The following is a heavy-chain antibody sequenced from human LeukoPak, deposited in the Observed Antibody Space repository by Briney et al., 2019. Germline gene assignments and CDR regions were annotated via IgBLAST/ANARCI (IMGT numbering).Heavy chain of an antibody. V-gene: IGHV4-59*01. Sequence: SETLSLTCTVSGGSISSYYWSWIRQPPGKGLEWIGYIYYSGSPNYNPSLKSRVTISLDTSKNQFSLKLSSVTAADTAVYYCARVVVFGVVSSDYYYYYMDVWGKGTTVTVSS. CDR2: IYYSGSP. D-gene: IGHD3-3*01. J-gene: IGHJ6*03. CDR3: ARVVVFGVVSSDYYYYYMDV. CDR1: GGSISSYY.